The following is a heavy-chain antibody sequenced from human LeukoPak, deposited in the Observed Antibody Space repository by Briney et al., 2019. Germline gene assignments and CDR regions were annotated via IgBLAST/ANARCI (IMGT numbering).Heavy chain of an antibody. V-gene: IGHV3-43*01. J-gene: IGHJ4*02. Sequence: GGSLRLSCAASGFTFSDYNMNWVRQAPGKGLEWVSYITYNSSTRYYADSVKGRFTISRDNSKNSLYLQMNSLRAEDTALYYCAKDMAAYYYASGNIDYWGQGTLVTVSS. CDR1: GFTFSDYN. CDR2: ITYNSSTR. D-gene: IGHD3-10*01. CDR3: AKDMAAYYYASGNIDY.